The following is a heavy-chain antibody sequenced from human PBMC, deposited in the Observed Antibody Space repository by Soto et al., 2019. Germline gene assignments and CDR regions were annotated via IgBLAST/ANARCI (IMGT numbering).Heavy chain of an antibody. V-gene: IGHV3-23*01. J-gene: IGHJ4*02. CDR1: GFTFSSFA. CDR3: AGPGYSSQDY. CDR2: ISNRGDDT. D-gene: IGHD5-18*01. Sequence: PGGSLRLSCAASGFTFSSFALSWVRQAPGMGLEWVSAISNRGDDTDYADSVKGRFTISRDNSKNTLYLQMNSLRAEDTAIYYCAGPGYSSQDYWGQGALVTVSS.